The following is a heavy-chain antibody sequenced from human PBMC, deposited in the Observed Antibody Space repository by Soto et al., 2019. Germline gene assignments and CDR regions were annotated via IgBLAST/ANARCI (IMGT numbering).Heavy chain of an antibody. D-gene: IGHD4-17*01. J-gene: IGHJ3*01. CDR3: ARDVGGTVTLEAAFDF. Sequence: QVQLLASGSGLVKPSETLSLTCTVSGNSISDYYWSWIRQPPGKGLEWIGYIFHNGNTNYNPSLRRRVTMSVDTSKNQCSLRLSSVTAADTALYYCARDVGGTVTLEAAFDFGGQGTMVTVS. V-gene: IGHV4-59*01. CDR1: GNSISDYY. CDR2: IFHNGNT.